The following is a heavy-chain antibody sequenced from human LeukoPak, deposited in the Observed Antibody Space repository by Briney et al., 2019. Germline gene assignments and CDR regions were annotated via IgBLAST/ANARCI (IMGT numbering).Heavy chain of an antibody. Sequence: GRSLRLSCAASGFTFSTYGMQWVRQAPGMGLEWVAVIWYDGSNKYYADSVKGRFTISRDNSKNTLYLQMNSLRAEDTAVYYCATEYDYWGQGTLVTVSS. V-gene: IGHV3-33*01. D-gene: IGHD2/OR15-2a*01. CDR2: IWYDGSNK. J-gene: IGHJ4*02. CDR3: ATEYDY. CDR1: GFTFSTYG.